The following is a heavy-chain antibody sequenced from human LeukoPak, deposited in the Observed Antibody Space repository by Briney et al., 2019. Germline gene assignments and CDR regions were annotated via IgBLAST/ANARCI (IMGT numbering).Heavy chain of an antibody. V-gene: IGHV3-30*18. Sequence: PGGSLRLSGAASGFTFSSYGMHCVRQAPGKGLEGVAVISYEGSNKYYAGSVKGRFTISRDNSKNTLYLQMNSLRGEDAAVYYCAKPYYYGSGSYYFDYWGQGTLVTVSS. CDR3: AKPYYYGSGSYYFDY. CDR2: ISYEGSNK. J-gene: IGHJ4*02. CDR1: GFTFSSYG. D-gene: IGHD3-10*01.